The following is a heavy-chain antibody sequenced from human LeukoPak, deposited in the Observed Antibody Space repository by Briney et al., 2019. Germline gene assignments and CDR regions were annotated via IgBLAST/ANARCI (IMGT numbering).Heavy chain of an antibody. V-gene: IGHV4-39*01. CDR1: GGSISSTSYW. CDR2: IYYSGST. CDR3: ARQRGGGYWYFDL. Sequence: SETPSLTCTVSGGSISSTSYWWAWIRQPPGKGLEWIGSIYYSGSTYYNPSLKSRVTISVDTSKNHFSLILSTVTAADTAVYYCARQRGGGYWYFDLWGRGTLVTVSS. J-gene: IGHJ2*01.